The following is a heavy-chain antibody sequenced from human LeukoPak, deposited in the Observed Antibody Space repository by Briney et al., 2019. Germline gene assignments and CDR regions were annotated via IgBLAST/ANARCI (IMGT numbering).Heavy chain of an antibody. J-gene: IGHJ4*02. Sequence: PGGSLRLSCAASGFTFSSYAMSWVRQAPGKGLEWVSVISGSGGSTYYADSVKGRFTISRDNSKNTLYLQMNSLRAEDTAVYYCAKDPTMVRGVIRDYWGQGTLVTVSS. CDR3: AKDPTMVRGVIRDY. CDR1: GFTFSSYA. V-gene: IGHV3-23*01. D-gene: IGHD3-10*01. CDR2: ISGSGGST.